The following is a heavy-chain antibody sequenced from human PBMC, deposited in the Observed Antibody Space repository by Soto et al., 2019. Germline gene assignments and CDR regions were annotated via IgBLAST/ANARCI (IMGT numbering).Heavy chain of an antibody. D-gene: IGHD3-16*01. CDR2: IIPILGIA. Sequence: ASVKVSCKASGGTFSSQTISWVRQAPGQGLEWMGRIIPILGIANYAQKFQGRVTITADKSTSTAYMELSSLRSEDTAVYYCAKDGGGGLSFDYWGQGTLVTVSS. CDR3: AKDGGGGLSFDY. J-gene: IGHJ4*02. V-gene: IGHV1-69*04. CDR1: GGTFSSQT.